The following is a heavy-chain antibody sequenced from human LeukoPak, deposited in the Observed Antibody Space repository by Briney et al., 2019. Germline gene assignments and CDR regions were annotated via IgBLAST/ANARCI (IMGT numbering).Heavy chain of an antibody. V-gene: IGHV3-53*01. CDR1: GFAVDNNY. Sequence: PGGSLRLSCAASGFAVDNNYMTWVRRAPGKGLECVSLIYYNGSAYYADSVKGRFTISRDNAKNTLFLQMNSLRAEDTVLYYCATLTLYYGSGSYFDYWGQGTLVSVSS. J-gene: IGHJ4*02. D-gene: IGHD3-10*01. CDR3: ATLTLYYGSGSYFDY. CDR2: IYYNGSA.